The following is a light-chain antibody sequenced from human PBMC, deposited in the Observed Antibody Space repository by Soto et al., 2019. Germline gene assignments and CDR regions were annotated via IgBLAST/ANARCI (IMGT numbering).Light chain of an antibody. CDR3: TSYTSSTTWV. CDR2: EVS. Sequence: QSALTQPASVSGSPGQSITVSCTRTSRDIGASNYVSWYQQHPAKAPKLIISEVSNRPSGVSNRFSGSKSGSTASLTISGFQAEDEADYYCTSYTSSTTWVFGGGTKLTVL. J-gene: IGLJ3*02. CDR1: SRDIGASNY. V-gene: IGLV2-14*01.